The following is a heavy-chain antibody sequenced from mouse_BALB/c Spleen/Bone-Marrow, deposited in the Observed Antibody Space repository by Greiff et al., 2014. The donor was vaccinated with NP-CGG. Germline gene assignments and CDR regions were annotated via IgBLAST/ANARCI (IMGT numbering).Heavy chain of an antibody. D-gene: IGHD1-1*01. V-gene: IGHV14-3*02. CDR1: GFNIKDTY. CDR3: APYYYGSSSFAY. J-gene: IGHJ3*01. CDR2: IDPANGNT. Sequence: EVQLQQSGAELVKPGASVKLSCTASGFNIKDTYMHWVKQRPEQGLEWIGRIDPANGNTEYDPKFQGKATITADTSSNTAYLQLSSLTSEDTAVYYCAPYYYGSSSFAYWGQGTLVTVSA.